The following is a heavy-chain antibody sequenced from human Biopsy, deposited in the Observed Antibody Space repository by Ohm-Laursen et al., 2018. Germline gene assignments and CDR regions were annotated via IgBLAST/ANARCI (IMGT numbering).Heavy chain of an antibody. Sequence: LSLTCAGSGFTFSSYAMTWFRQAPGKGLEWVSTISGNSDIIYDTDSVKGRFTISRDNSKNTLYLQMNSLRADDTAVYYCALAAAQTVTHFDYWGQGTLVTVSS. CDR3: ALAAAQTVTHFDY. CDR1: GFTFSSYA. V-gene: IGHV3-23*01. CDR2: ISGNSDII. J-gene: IGHJ4*02. D-gene: IGHD4-17*01.